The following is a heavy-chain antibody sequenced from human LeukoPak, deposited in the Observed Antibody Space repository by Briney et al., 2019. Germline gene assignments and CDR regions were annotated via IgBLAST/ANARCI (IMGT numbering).Heavy chain of an antibody. V-gene: IGHV3-30*18. CDR1: GLTFSRYG. Sequence: GGSLTLSCAASGLTFSRYGMHWVRQAPGKGLEWVAFISYDGSNKYYADSVKGRFTISRDNSKNTLYLQMNSLRAEDTAVYYCAKAPRDIVATVFFDYWGQGTLVTVSS. D-gene: IGHD5-12*01. CDR2: ISYDGSNK. CDR3: AKAPRDIVATVFFDY. J-gene: IGHJ4*02.